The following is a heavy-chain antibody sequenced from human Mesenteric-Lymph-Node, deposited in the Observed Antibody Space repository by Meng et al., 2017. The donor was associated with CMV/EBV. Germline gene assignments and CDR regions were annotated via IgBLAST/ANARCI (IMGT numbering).Heavy chain of an antibody. CDR1: GGTLSSYT. CDR3: ARAGYSYGFIGMDV. J-gene: IGHJ6*02. D-gene: IGHD5-18*01. Sequence: SSVKVSCKASGGTLSSYTISWVRQAPGQGRECMGRIIPILGIANYAQKFQGRVTITADKSTSTAYMELSSLRSEDTAVYYCARAGYSYGFIGMDVWGQGTTVTVSS. CDR2: IIPILGIA. V-gene: IGHV1-69*02.